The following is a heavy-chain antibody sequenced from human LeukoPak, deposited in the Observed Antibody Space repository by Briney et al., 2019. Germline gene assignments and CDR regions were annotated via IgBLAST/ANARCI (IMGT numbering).Heavy chain of an antibody. J-gene: IGHJ3*02. CDR1: GFTFSGYS. CDR2: INSPSSTI. V-gene: IGHV3-48*01. Sequence: GGSLRLSCVASGFTFSGYSMNWVRQAPGKGLEWVSYINSPSSTIYYADSVKGRFTISRDNAKNSLYLQMNSLRAEDTAVYYCARDRSGRMRLDAFDIWGQGTMVTVSS. CDR3: ARDRSGRMRLDAFDI. D-gene: IGHD6-19*01.